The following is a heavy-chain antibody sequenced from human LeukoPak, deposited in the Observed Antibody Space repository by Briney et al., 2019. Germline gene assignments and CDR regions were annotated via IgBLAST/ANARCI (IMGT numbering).Heavy chain of an antibody. J-gene: IGHJ4*02. CDR2: IWYDGSNK. CDR1: GFTFSSYG. D-gene: IGHD3-10*01. Sequence: GRSLRLSCAASGFTFSSYGMHWVRQAPGKGLEWVAVIWYDGSNKYYADSMKGRLTISRDNSKNTLYLQMNSLRAEDTAVYYCARDRGLGNFDYWGQGTLVTVSS. CDR3: ARDRGLGNFDY. V-gene: IGHV3-33*01.